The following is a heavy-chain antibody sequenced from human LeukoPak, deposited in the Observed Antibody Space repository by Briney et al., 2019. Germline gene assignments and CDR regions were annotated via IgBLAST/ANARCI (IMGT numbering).Heavy chain of an antibody. J-gene: IGHJ4*02. CDR3: ARGPRVVAATRYDY. Sequence: ASVKVSCKASGYTFTGYYMHWVRQAPGQGLEWMGWINPNSGGTNYAQKFQGRVTMTRNTSISTAYMELSSLRSEDTAVYYCARGPRVVAATRYDYWGQGTLVTVSS. CDR2: INPNSGGT. CDR1: GYTFTGYY. V-gene: IGHV1-2*02. D-gene: IGHD2-15*01.